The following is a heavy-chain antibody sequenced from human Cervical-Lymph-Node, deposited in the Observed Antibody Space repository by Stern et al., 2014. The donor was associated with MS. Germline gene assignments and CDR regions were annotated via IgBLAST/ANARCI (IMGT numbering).Heavy chain of an antibody. J-gene: IGHJ4*02. CDR3: ARDRYAF. CDR2: ISAYNGNT. D-gene: IGHD5-18*01. Sequence: VQLVQSGAEVKKPGASVKVSCRSSGYTFTRFGISWVRPAPGQGLEWMGWISAYNGNTEYPPKFQGRVTMTRDTSTSTTYMELRSLTFDDTAVYYCARDRYAFWGQGTLVTVSS. CDR1: GYTFTRFG. V-gene: IGHV1-18*01.